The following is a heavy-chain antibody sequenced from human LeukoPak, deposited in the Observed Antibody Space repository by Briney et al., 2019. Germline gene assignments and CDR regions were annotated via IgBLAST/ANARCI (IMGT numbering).Heavy chain of an antibody. V-gene: IGHV3-21*01. CDR3: ARPNLYSTSLDAFDI. Sequence: KPGGSLRLSCAASGFTFSSYSMNWVRQAPGKGLEWVSSISSSSSYIYYADSVKGRFTISRDNAKNSLYLQVNSLSAEDTAVYYCARPNLYSTSLDAFDIWGQGTMVTVSS. D-gene: IGHD2-8*01. CDR2: ISSSSSYI. CDR1: GFTFSSYS. J-gene: IGHJ3*02.